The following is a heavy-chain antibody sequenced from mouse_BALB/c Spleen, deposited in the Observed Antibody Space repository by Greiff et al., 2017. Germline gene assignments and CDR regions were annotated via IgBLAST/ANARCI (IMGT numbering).Heavy chain of an antibody. CDR3: TRDTDYDGNAMDY. D-gene: IGHD2-4*01. CDR2: IRNKANGYTT. Sequence: EVQLVESGGGLVQPGGSLRLSCATSGFTFTDYYMSWVRQPPGKALEWLGFIRNKANGYTTEYSASVKGRFTISRDNSQSILYLQMNTLRAEDSATYFCTRDTDYDGNAMDYWGQGTSVTVSS. CDR1: GFTFTDYY. V-gene: IGHV7-3*02. J-gene: IGHJ4*01.